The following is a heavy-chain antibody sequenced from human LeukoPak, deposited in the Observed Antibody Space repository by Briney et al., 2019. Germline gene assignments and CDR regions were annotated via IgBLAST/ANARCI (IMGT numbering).Heavy chain of an antibody. V-gene: IGHV3-33*01. CDR1: GFTFSSYG. CDR2: IWYDGSNK. J-gene: IGHJ3*02. CDR3: AREGGFQTNDAFDI. Sequence: GGSLRLSCAASGFTFSSYGMHRVRQAPGKGLEWVAVIWYDGSNKYYADSVKGRFTISRDNSKNTLYLQMNSLRAEDTAVYYCAREGGFQTNDAFDIWGQGTMVTVSS. D-gene: IGHD3-16*01.